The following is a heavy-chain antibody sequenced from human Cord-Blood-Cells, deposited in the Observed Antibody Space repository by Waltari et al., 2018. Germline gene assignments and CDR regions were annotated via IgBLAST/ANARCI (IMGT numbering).Heavy chain of an antibody. Sequence: QVQLVQSGAEVKKPGASVKVSCKASGYTFTGYDMHWVPQAPGQGLEWMGWINPNSGGTNYAQKFQGWVTMTRDTSISTAYMELSRLRSDDTAVYYCARDYYDSSGYYDYWGQGTLVTVSS. J-gene: IGHJ4*02. CDR3: ARDYYDSSGYYDY. D-gene: IGHD3-22*01. CDR2: INPNSGGT. V-gene: IGHV1-2*04. CDR1: GYTFTGYD.